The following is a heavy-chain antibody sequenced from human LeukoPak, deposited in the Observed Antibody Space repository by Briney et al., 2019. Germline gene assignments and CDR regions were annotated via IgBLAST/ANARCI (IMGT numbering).Heavy chain of an antibody. V-gene: IGHV5-51*01. J-gene: IGHJ5*02. CDR2: IYPGDSDT. Sequence: GESLKISCEGSGYRFSTYWIGWVRQMPGKGLEWMGIIYPGDSDTRYSPSFQGQVTISADKSISTAYLQWSSLKASDTAMYYCAVVHYGSGSLNWFDPWGQGTLVTVSS. D-gene: IGHD3-10*01. CDR1: GYRFSTYW. CDR3: AVVHYGSGSLNWFDP.